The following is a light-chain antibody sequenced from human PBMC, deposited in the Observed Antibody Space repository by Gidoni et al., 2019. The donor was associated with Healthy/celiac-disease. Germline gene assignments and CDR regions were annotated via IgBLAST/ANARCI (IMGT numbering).Light chain of an antibody. J-gene: IGKJ2*01. CDR2: DAS. CDR3: QQRSTGHT. Sequence: EIVLTQSPATLSLSPGERATLSCRASQSVSSYLAWYQQKPGQAPRLLIYDASNRATGIPARFSGSGSGTDFTLTISSLEPEDFAVYYCQQRSTGHTFXQXTKLEIK. V-gene: IGKV3-11*01. CDR1: QSVSSY.